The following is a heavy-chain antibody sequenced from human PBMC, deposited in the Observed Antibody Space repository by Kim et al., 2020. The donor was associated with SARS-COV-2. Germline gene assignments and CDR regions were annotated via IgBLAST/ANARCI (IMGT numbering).Heavy chain of an antibody. J-gene: IGHJ6*02. Sequence: GGSLRLSCAASGFTVSSNYMNWVRQAPGKGLEWVSVIYSGGSTYYADSVKGRFTISRDNSKNTLYLQMNSLRAEDTAVYYCARDRYYDSNWADYYYYGMDVWGQGTTVTVSS. CDR3: ARDRYYDSNWADYYYYGMDV. CDR2: IYSGGST. D-gene: IGHD3-22*01. CDR1: GFTVSSNY. V-gene: IGHV3-53*01.